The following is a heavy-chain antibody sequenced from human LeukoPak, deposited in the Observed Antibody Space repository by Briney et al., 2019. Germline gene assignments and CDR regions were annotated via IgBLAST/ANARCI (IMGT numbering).Heavy chain of an antibody. CDR2: VSYTGRT. CDR3: ARSAARGYYDSSGYYRGAFDI. Sequence: SETLSLTCTVSGGSLSGHYWSWIRQPPGKRLEWIGYVSYTGRTKYNPSLQSRVTISVDTSKNQFSLKLSSVTAADTAVYYCARSAARGYYDSSGYYRGAFDIWGQGTMVTVSS. D-gene: IGHD3-22*01. CDR1: GGSLSGHY. J-gene: IGHJ3*02. V-gene: IGHV4-59*08.